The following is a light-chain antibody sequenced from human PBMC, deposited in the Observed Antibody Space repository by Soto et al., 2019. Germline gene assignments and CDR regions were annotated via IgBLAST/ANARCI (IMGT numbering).Light chain of an antibody. CDR1: QGIRNY. CDR2: AAS. CDR3: QEYSSVPV. Sequence: DIQMTQSPTSLSASVGDRVTITCRASQGIRNYVAWYQQIPGKAPKLLIYAASTLQSGVPSRFSGSGSGTDLTLTINGLQHEDVATYSCQEYSSVPVFGPGTKVEIK. J-gene: IGKJ3*01. V-gene: IGKV1-27*01.